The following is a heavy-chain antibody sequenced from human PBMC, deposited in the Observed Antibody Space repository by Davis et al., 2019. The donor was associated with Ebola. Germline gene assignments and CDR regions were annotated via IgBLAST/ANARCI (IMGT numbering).Heavy chain of an antibody. J-gene: IGHJ4*02. CDR2: ISSSGKT. Sequence: GESLKISCSASGFTFSAHTMHWVRQAPGKGLEYVSVISSSGKTYYADSVKGRFTISRDNSQNNVYLQMNSLRAEDTAVYYCARAASIRTTVTKGLSFFDYWGQGTLVTVSS. V-gene: IGHV3-64*04. CDR3: ARAASIRTTVTKGLSFFDY. CDR1: GFTFSAHT. D-gene: IGHD4-17*01.